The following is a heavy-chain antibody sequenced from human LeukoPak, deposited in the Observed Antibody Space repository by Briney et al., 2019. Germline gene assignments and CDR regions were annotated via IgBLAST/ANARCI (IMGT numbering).Heavy chain of an antibody. V-gene: IGHV3-7*01. Sequence: GGSLRLSCAASGFTFSSYWMSWVRQAPGKGLEWVANIKQDGSEKYYVDSVKGRFTISRDNAKNSLYLQVNSLRAEDTAVYYCARDAADYYDSSGYSVDAFDIWGQGTMVTVSS. J-gene: IGHJ3*02. CDR3: ARDAADYYDSSGYSVDAFDI. CDR1: GFTFSSYW. CDR2: IKQDGSEK. D-gene: IGHD3-22*01.